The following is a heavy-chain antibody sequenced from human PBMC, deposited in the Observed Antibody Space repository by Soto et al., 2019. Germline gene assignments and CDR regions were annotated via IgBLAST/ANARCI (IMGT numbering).Heavy chain of an antibody. J-gene: IGHJ5*02. CDR3: ARFRIDSDRFDP. D-gene: IGHD3-9*01. CDR1: GGSISSGGYS. CDR2: IYHSGST. V-gene: IGHV4-30-2*01. Sequence: PSETLSLTCAVSGGSISSGGYSWSWIRQPPGKGLEWIGYIYHSGSTYYNPSLKSRVTISVDRSKNQFSLKLSSVTAADTAVYYCARFRIDSDRFDPWGRGTLVTVSS.